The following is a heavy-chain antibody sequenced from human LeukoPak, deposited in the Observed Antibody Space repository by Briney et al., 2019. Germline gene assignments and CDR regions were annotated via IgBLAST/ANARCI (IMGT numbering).Heavy chain of an antibody. J-gene: IGHJ4*02. Sequence: ASVKVSCKASGYTFTGYYMHWVRQAPGQGLEWMGWINPNSGGTNYAQKFQGRVAMTRDTSISTAYMEPSRLRSDDTAVYYCARDRVAAVPNFDYWGQGTLVTVSS. CDR1: GYTFTGYY. D-gene: IGHD6-13*01. CDR3: ARDRVAAVPNFDY. V-gene: IGHV1-2*02. CDR2: INPNSGGT.